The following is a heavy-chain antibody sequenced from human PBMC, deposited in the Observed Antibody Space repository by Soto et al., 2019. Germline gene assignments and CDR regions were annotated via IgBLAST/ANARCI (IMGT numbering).Heavy chain of an antibody. J-gene: IGHJ4*02. Sequence: QRQLQESGSGLVKPSQTLSLTCAVSGGSISSGGYSWSWIRQPPGKGLEWIGYIYPSGSTYYNPSRKGRGTISVDRSKYQFSLKLRSVTVADTAVYYCAGGPQRTTAVTGAFDYWGQGTLGTVSS. V-gene: IGHV4-30-2*01. CDR3: AGGPQRTTAVTGAFDY. CDR1: GGSISSGGYS. D-gene: IGHD7-27*01. CDR2: IYPSGST.